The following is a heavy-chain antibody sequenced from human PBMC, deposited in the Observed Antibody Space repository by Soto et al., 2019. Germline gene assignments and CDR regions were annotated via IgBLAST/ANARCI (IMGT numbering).Heavy chain of an antibody. V-gene: IGHV3-30*18. CDR3: AKEVAPAGDHSYNHGLDV. J-gene: IGHJ6*02. CDR1: GFRFYFYG. Sequence: QVHLVQSGGGVVQPGRSLRLYCAASGFRFYFYGMHWVRQAPGKGLEWVAFISYEGSSTVYADSVKGRFTISRDNSKYAVYLQMNSLRAADTALYYCAKEVAPAGDHSYNHGLDVWGQGTKVTVSS. D-gene: IGHD1-1*01. CDR2: ISYEGSST.